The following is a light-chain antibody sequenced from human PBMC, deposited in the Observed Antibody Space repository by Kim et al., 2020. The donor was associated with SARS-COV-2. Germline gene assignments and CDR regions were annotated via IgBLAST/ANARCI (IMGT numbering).Light chain of an antibody. V-gene: IGLV2-14*03. CDR2: DVT. Sequence: GQSITISCTGTFGDIGGYNYVSWHQQHPGKAPKLVIYDVTKRPSGASSRFSGSKSGSTASLTISGLQAEDEADYYCSSYTGSNTFVFGPGTKVTVL. J-gene: IGLJ1*01. CDR1: FGDIGGYNY. CDR3: SSYTGSNTFV.